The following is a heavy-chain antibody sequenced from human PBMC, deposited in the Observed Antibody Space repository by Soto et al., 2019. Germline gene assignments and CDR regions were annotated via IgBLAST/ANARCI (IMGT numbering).Heavy chain of an antibody. CDR2: ISAYNGNT. CDR1: GYTFTSYG. V-gene: IGHV1-18*01. D-gene: IGHD2-15*01. J-gene: IGHJ4*02. CDR3: ARVLGYCSGGSCYWTAFDY. Sequence: ASVKVSCKASGYTFTSYGISWVRQAPGQGLEWMGWISAYNGNTNYAQKLQGRVTMTTDTSTSTAYMELRSLRSDDTAVYYCARVLGYCSGGSCYWTAFDYWGQGTLDTVSS.